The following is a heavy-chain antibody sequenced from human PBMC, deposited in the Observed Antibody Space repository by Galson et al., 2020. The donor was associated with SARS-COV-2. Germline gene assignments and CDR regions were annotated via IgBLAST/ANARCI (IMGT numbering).Heavy chain of an antibody. CDR2: INPSGGRT. CDR3: ARDILERIAAAGPYYYYYYMDV. CDR1: GYTFTNHY. V-gene: IGHV1-46*01. Sequence: ASVKVSCKESGYTFTNHYMHWVRQSPGQGTERMGIINPSGGRTSYAQKFQGRVTMTRDTSTSTVYMELSSLRSEDTAVYYCARDILERIAAAGPYYYYYYMDVWGKGTTVTVSS. D-gene: IGHD6-13*01. J-gene: IGHJ6*03.